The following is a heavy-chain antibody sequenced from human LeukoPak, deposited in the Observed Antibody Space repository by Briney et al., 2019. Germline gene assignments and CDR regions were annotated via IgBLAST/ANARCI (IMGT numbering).Heavy chain of an antibody. Sequence: ASVKVSCKASGYTFTGYYMHWVRQAPGQGLEWMGWINPNSGGTNYAQKFQGRVTMTRDTSISTAYMELSSLRSDDTAVYYCARVYSSSPNWFDPWGQGTLVTVSS. CDR2: INPNSGGT. CDR3: ARVYSSSPNWFDP. J-gene: IGHJ5*02. CDR1: GYTFTGYY. D-gene: IGHD6-6*01. V-gene: IGHV1-2*02.